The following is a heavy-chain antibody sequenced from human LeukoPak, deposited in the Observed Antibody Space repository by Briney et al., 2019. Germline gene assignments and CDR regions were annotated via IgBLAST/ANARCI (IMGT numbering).Heavy chain of an antibody. Sequence: ASVKVSCKASGYTFTSYGISWVRQAPGQGLEWMGWISAYNGNTNYAQKLQGRVTMTTDTSTSTAYMELRSLRSDDTAVYYCARGEAPPYSSGWYNWFDPWGQGTLVTVSS. CDR2: ISAYNGNT. CDR3: ARGEAPPYSSGWYNWFDP. J-gene: IGHJ5*02. D-gene: IGHD6-19*01. CDR1: GYTFTSYG. V-gene: IGHV1-18*01.